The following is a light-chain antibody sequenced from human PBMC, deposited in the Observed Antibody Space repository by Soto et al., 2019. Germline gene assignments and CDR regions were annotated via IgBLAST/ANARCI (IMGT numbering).Light chain of an antibody. CDR3: ASYTTSSTYG. CDR2: DVS. V-gene: IGLV2-14*01. CDR1: SSDVGGYSY. Sequence: QSVLTQPASVSGSPGQSIAISCTGTSSDVGGYSYVSWYQQQPGKAPKIVISDVSNRPSGVSDRFSGSKSGNTASLTISGLQTEDEADYYCASYTTSSTYGFGTGTKLTVL. J-gene: IGLJ1*01.